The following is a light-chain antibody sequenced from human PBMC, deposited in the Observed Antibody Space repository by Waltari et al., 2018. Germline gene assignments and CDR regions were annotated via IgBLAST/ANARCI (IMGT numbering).Light chain of an antibody. CDR2: DVN. V-gene: IGLV2-23*02. CDR1: SSNVGGYTL. Sequence: QSALTQPASVSGSPGQSITISCTGTSSNVGGYTLVSWYQQHPGKAPQLIIYDVNKRPSGISHRFSGSKSGNTASLTISGLQADDESDYYCCSYAGDSTWIFGGGTKLTVL. J-gene: IGLJ2*01. CDR3: CSYAGDSTWI.